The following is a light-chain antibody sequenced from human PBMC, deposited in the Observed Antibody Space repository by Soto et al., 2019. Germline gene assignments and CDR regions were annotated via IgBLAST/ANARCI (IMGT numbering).Light chain of an antibody. J-gene: IGKJ1*01. V-gene: IGKV1-5*03. CDR2: KAS. CDR3: LHYSSWGT. CDR1: QSMSNG. Sequence: DIQMTQSPSTLSASIVDRVTITCRASQSMSNGLAWYQQKPGKAPKLLIYKASSLENGVPSRFSGSGSGTESTITISRLQPDDFATYYGLHYSSWGTFGQGTKVEIK.